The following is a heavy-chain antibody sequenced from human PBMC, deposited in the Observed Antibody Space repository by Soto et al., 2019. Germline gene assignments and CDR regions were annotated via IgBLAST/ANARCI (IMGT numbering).Heavy chain of an antibody. D-gene: IGHD6-19*01. Sequence: PSETLSLTCTVSGGSISSYYWSWIRQPPGKGLEWIGYIYYSGSTNYNPSLKSRVTISVDTSKNQFSLKLSSVTAADTAVYYCASHSSGWHLDAFDIWGQGTMVTVSS. CDR1: GGSISSYY. J-gene: IGHJ3*02. CDR2: IYYSGST. V-gene: IGHV4-59*08. CDR3: ASHSSGWHLDAFDI.